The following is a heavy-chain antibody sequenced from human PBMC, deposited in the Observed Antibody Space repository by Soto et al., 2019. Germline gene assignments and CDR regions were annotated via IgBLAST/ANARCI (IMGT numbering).Heavy chain of an antibody. CDR2: ISYDGSNK. Sequence: PGGSLRLSCAASGFTFSSYAMLWVRQAPGKGLEWVAVISYDGSNKYYADSVKGRFTISRDNSKNTLYLQMNSLRAEDTAVYYCARDPTDMVRGVFKHDYYYYGMDVWGQGTMVTVAS. J-gene: IGHJ6*02. D-gene: IGHD3-10*01. V-gene: IGHV3-30-3*01. CDR1: GFTFSSYA. CDR3: ARDPTDMVRGVFKHDYYYYGMDV.